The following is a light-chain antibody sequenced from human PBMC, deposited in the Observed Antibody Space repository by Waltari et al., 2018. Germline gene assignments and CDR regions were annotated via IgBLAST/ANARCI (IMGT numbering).Light chain of an antibody. CDR2: AAS. J-gene: IGKJ1*01. CDR3: QQYYSYPWT. Sequence: AIRMTQSPSSFSASTGDRVTITCRASQSISSYLAWYQQKPGKAPKLLIYAASTLQSGVPSRFSGSGSGTDFTLTISCLQSEDFATYCCQQYYSYPWTFGQGTKVEIK. V-gene: IGKV1-8*01. CDR1: QSISSY.